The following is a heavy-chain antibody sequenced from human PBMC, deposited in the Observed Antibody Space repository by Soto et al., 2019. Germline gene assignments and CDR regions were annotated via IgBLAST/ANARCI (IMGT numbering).Heavy chain of an antibody. Sequence: EVQLWESGGGLVQPGGSLRLSCAVSGYTFSSFDMSWVRQAPGKGLEWVSTISGSGGGTNYAASVKGRFPTSRAISTYTVHLLLNILTAKDTPVYYCAPRSAFDYWCQGALVTVPS. V-gene: IGHV3-23*01. CDR2: ISGSGGGT. CDR1: GYTFSSFD. J-gene: IGHJ4*02. CDR3: APRSAFDY.